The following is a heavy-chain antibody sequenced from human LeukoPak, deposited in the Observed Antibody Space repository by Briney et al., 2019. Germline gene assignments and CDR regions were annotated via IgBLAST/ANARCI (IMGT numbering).Heavy chain of an antibody. CDR2: ISSSSSYI. CDR1: GFPFSDYA. D-gene: IGHD1-14*01. Sequence: GGSLRLSCTASGFPFSDYAMNWVRQAPGKGLEWVSSISSSSSYIYYADSVKGRFTISRDNAKNSLYLQMNSLRAEDTAVYYCAYGLTDYFDYWGQGTLVTVSS. J-gene: IGHJ4*02. V-gene: IGHV3-21*01. CDR3: AYGLTDYFDY.